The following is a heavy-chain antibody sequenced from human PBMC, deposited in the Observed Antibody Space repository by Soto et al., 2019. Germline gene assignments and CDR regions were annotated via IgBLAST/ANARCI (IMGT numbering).Heavy chain of an antibody. Sequence: SLRLSCAASGFTFDDYAMHWVRQAPGKGLKWVSGISWNSGSIGYADSVKGRFTISRDNAKNSLYLQMNSLRAEDTALYYCAKDLGYCSSTSCLSYYYGMDVWGQGTTVTVSS. CDR3: AKDLGYCSSTSCLSYYYGMDV. J-gene: IGHJ6*02. V-gene: IGHV3-9*01. CDR1: GFTFDDYA. D-gene: IGHD2-2*01. CDR2: ISWNSGSI.